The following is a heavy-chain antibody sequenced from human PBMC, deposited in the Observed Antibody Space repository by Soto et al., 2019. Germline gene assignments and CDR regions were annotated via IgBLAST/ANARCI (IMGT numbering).Heavy chain of an antibody. Sequence: QVQLQESGPGLVKPSQTLSLTCTVSGGSISSGGYYWSWIRQHPVKGLEWIGGIYYSGGTYYNPYLKSRVTISVDTSTNQFSLKLSSVTAADTAVYYCATSFGVAAAGPFDSWGQGTLVTVSS. CDR3: ATSFGVAAAGPFDS. D-gene: IGHD6-13*01. J-gene: IGHJ4*02. CDR2: IYYSGGT. V-gene: IGHV4-31*03. CDR1: GGSISSGGYY.